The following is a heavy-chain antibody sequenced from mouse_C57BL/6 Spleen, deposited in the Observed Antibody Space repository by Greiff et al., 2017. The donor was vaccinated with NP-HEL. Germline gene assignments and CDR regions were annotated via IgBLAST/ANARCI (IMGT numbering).Heavy chain of an antibody. D-gene: IGHD2-5*01. J-gene: IGHJ2*01. V-gene: IGHV1-69*01. Sequence: QVQLQQSGAELVMPGASVKLSCKASGYTFTSYWMHWVKQRPGQGLEWIGEIDPSDSYTNYNQKFKGKSTLTVDKSSSTAYMQLSSLTSEDSAVYYCARAGRAYYSNFFDYWGQGTTLTVSS. CDR3: ARAGRAYYSNFFDY. CDR2: IDPSDSYT. CDR1: GYTFTSYW.